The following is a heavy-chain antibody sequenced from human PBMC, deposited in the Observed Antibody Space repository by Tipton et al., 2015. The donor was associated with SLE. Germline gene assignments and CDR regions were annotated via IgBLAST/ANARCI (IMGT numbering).Heavy chain of an antibody. J-gene: IGHJ4*02. CDR2: IWNDGSDK. V-gene: IGHV3-33*08. Sequence: RSLRLSCAASGFTFSNYKMHWVRQAPGKGLEWVAVIWNDGSDKYFADSVKGRFTISRDNSKSTLYMQMNSLRAEDTAVYYCARQGQLTSNWDYFDYWGQGTLVTVSS. CDR3: ARQGQLTSNWDYFDY. CDR1: GFTFSNYK. D-gene: IGHD6-13*01.